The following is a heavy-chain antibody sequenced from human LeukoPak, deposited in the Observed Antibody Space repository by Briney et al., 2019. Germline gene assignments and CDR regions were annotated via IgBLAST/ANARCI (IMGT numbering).Heavy chain of an antibody. CDR1: GFTFSSYG. Sequence: PGKSLRLSCAASGFTFSSYGMHWVRQAPGKGLEWVAVISYDGSNKYYADSVKGRFTISRDNSKNTLYLQMNSLRAEDTAVYYCAKVSIAVAGSFDYWGQGTLVTVSS. J-gene: IGHJ4*02. V-gene: IGHV3-30*18. CDR3: AKVSIAVAGSFDY. CDR2: ISYDGSNK. D-gene: IGHD6-19*01.